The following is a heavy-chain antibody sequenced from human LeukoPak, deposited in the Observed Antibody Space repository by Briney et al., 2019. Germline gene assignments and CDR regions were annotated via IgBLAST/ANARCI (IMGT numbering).Heavy chain of an antibody. CDR2: IYYSGKS. CDR1: GVSITSDAYY. D-gene: IGHD5-12*01. V-gene: IGHV4-31*03. CDR3: ARALGGYELKRRLDP. J-gene: IGHJ5*02. Sequence: SETLSLTCTVSGVSITSDAYYWSWIRQDPGKGLEWIGYIYYSGKSYYNPSLKSRTSISIDTSNNQFSVTLTSVTAADTAVYYCARALGGYELKRRLDPWGQGTLVSVSS.